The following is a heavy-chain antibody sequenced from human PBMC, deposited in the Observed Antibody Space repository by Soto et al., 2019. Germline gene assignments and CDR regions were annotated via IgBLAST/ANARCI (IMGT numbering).Heavy chain of an antibody. V-gene: IGHV3-30-3*01. CDR1: GFTFSSYA. CDR2: ISYDGSNK. Sequence: GGSLRLSCAASGFTFSSYAMHWVRQAPGKGLEWVAVISYDGSNKYYADSVKGRFTISRDNSKNTLYLQMNSLRAEDTAVYYCARDHGIVGAPLDFDYWGQGTLVTVSS. D-gene: IGHD1-26*01. CDR3: ARDHGIVGAPLDFDY. J-gene: IGHJ4*02.